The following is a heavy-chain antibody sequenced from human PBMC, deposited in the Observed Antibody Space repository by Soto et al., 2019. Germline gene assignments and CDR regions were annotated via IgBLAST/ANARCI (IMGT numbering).Heavy chain of an antibody. CDR3: ARDLPSPRIGCFSFYGMDV. D-gene: IGHD2-15*01. J-gene: IGHJ6*02. CDR1: GYTFTSYY. V-gene: IGHV1-46*01. Sequence: ASVKVSCKASGYTFTSYYMHCVRQAPGQGLEWMGIINPSGGSTRYAQKFQGRATMTRDTSTNTIYMELGSLRSEETAVYYCARDLPSPRIGCFSFYGMDVWGQGTTVPVSS. CDR2: INPSGGST.